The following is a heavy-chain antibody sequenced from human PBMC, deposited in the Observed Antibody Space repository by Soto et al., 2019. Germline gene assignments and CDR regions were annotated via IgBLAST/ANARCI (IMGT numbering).Heavy chain of an antibody. J-gene: IGHJ4*02. Sequence: SSVKVSCKASGYTFTASGISWVRQAPGQGREWMGWTSIYNGHTEYSPKFLGRVVMTTDTSADTAYLELRSLRPDDAALYYCARWDDYGASDQYHFDHWGQGTLGTVSS. CDR2: TSIYNGHT. CDR1: GYTFTASG. D-gene: IGHD4-17*01. V-gene: IGHV1-18*01. CDR3: ARWDDYGASDQYHFDH.